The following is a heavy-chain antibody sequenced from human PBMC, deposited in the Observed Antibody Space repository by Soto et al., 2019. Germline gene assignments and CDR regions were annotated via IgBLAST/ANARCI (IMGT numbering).Heavy chain of an antibody. D-gene: IGHD2-2*01. V-gene: IGHV1-69*13. Sequence: SVKVSCKASGGTFSSYAISWVRQAPGQGLEWMGGIIPIFGTANYAQKFQGRVTITADESTSTAYMELSSLRSEDTAVYYCASRIRSDCSSTSCYLKTWGQGTLVTVS. J-gene: IGHJ5*02. CDR1: GGTFSSYA. CDR2: IIPIFGTA. CDR3: ASRIRSDCSSTSCYLKT.